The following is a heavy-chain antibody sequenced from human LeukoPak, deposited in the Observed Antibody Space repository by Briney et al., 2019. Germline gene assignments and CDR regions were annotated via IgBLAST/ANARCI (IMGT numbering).Heavy chain of an antibody. CDR1: GYTFTSYD. D-gene: IGHD5-24*01. V-gene: IGHV1-8*03. J-gene: IGHJ4*02. CDR2: MNPNSGNT. Sequence: ASVKVSCKASGYTFTSYDINWVRQATGQGLEWMGWMNPNSGNTGYAQKFQGRVTITRNTSISTAYMELSSLSSEDTAVYYCAASPGWLQPFDYWGQGTLVTVSS. CDR3: AASPGWLQPFDY.